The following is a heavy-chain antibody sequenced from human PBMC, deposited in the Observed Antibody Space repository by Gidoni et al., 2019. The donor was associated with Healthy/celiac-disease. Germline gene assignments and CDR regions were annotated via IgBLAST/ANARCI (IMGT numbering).Heavy chain of an antibody. CDR3: ARYSSSWKNAFDI. CDR1: GCPFSSYS. V-gene: IGHV3-48*02. D-gene: IGHD6-13*01. J-gene: IGHJ3*02. CDR2: ISSSSSTI. Sequence: EVQLVESGGGWVQPGGSRSLSCAASGCPFSSYSMTWVRQAPGKGLEWVSYISSSSSTIYYADSVKGRFTISRDNAKNSLYLQMNSLRDEDTAVYYCARYSSSWKNAFDIWGQGTMVTVSS.